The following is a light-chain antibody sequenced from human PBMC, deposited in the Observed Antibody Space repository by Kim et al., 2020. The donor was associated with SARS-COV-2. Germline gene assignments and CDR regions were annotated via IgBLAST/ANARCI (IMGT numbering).Light chain of an antibody. Sequence: SASRGDRLTFTWRASQGITHDLAWYQQKPGKVPKLLIYAASTLQSGVSSRFSGSGSGKDFTLTISSLQPEDVATYYCQHYNSAPYSFGQGTKLEI. J-gene: IGKJ2*01. CDR3: QHYNSAPYS. CDR2: AAS. V-gene: IGKV1-27*01. CDR1: QGITHD.